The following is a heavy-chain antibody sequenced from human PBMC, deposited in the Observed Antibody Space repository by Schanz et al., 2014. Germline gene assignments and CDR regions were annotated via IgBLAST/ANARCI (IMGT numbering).Heavy chain of an antibody. V-gene: IGHV4-59*12. J-gene: IGHJ4*02. CDR1: GGSISSYY. CDR3: ARGVLGSGYRQQYYFDH. D-gene: IGHD3-3*01. CDR2: MYYSGST. Sequence: QVQLQESGPGLVKPSETLSLTCTVSGGSISSYYWSWIRQPPGKGLEWIGYMYYSGSTNYNPSLNSRATISVDTTKNQFSKKVLSVTPADTAMYYCARGVLGSGYRQQYYFDHWGQGTLVTVSS.